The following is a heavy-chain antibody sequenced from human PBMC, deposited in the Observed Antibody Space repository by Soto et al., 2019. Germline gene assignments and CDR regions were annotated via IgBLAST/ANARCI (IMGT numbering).Heavy chain of an antibody. CDR1: GFTFSSYS. V-gene: IGHV3-48*02. Sequence: PGGSLRLSCAAPGFTFSSYSMNWVRQAPGKGLEWVSYISSSSSTIYYADSVKGRFTISRDNAKNSLYLQMNSLRDEDTAVYYCAREAPMVRALYGMDVWGQGTTVTVSS. J-gene: IGHJ6*02. CDR3: AREAPMVRALYGMDV. CDR2: ISSSSSTI. D-gene: IGHD3-10*01.